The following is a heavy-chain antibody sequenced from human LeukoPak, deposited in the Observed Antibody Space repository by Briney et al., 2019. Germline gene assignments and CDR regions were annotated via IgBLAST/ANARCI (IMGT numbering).Heavy chain of an antibody. J-gene: IGHJ4*02. CDR2: SSGSGGAT. V-gene: IGHV3-23*01. CDR3: AIKGGRYCSSTSCYTLDY. Sequence: GGSLRLSCAASGFTFRSYALSWVRQAPGKGLEWVAASSGSGGATYYADSVKGRFTISRDNSKNTLYLQMNSLRAEDTAVYYCAIKGGRYCSSTSCYTLDYWGQGTLVTVSS. CDR1: GFTFRSYA. D-gene: IGHD2-2*02.